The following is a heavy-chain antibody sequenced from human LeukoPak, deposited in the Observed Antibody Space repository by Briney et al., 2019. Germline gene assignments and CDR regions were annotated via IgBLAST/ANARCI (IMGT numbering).Heavy chain of an antibody. CDR1: GDTFNSYS. CDR2: IIPMFGSA. D-gene: IGHD3-16*01. J-gene: IGHJ6*03. V-gene: IGHV1-69*05. CDR3: ARVGRSHGALPNPNHYMDV. Sequence: ASVKVSCKASGDTFNSYSISWVRQAPGQGLEWVGDIIPMFGSANYAQKVQGRGTITTDHSTSTAYLELSSLSSEDTAVYYCARVGRSHGALPNPNHYMDVWGKGTTVTVSS.